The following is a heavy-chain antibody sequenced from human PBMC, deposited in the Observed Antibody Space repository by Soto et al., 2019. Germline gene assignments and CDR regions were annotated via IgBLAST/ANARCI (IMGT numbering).Heavy chain of an antibody. Sequence: SETLSLTCAVSGVSVSSTNWWSWVRQTTGKGLEWIGDVFHPGITNYNPSLKGRVTMSVDTSKNQFSLNLSSVSAADTAVYYCAKDRIPGYSSGPPDAFDIWGQGTMVTVSS. D-gene: IGHD6-19*01. J-gene: IGHJ3*02. V-gene: IGHV4-4*02. CDR1: GVSVSSTNW. CDR2: VFHPGIT. CDR3: AKDRIPGYSSGPPDAFDI.